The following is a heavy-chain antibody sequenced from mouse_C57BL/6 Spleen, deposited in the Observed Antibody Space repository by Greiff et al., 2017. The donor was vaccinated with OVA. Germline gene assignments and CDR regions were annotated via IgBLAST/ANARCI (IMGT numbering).Heavy chain of an antibody. V-gene: IGHV1-26*01. CDR2: INPNNGGT. Sequence: EVQLQQSGPELVKPGASVKISCKASGYTFTDYYMNWVKQSHGKSLEWIGDINPNNGGTSYNQKFKGKATLTVDKSSSTAYMELRSLTSEDSAVYYCARQAIYYYGSSYSGYFDVWGKGTTVTVSS. J-gene: IGHJ1*03. D-gene: IGHD1-1*01. CDR1: GYTFTDYY. CDR3: ARQAIYYYGSSYSGYFDV.